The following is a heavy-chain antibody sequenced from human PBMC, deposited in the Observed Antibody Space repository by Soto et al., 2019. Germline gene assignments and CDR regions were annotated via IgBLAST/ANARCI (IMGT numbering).Heavy chain of an antibody. CDR2: ISAYNGNT. D-gene: IGHD2-2*01. CDR3: ARDVRPYCSSTSCYPNWFDP. CDR1: GYTFTSYG. V-gene: IGHV1-18*01. Sequence: QVQLVQSGAEVKKPGASVKVSCKASGYTFTSYGISWVRQAPGQGLEWMGWISAYNGNTNYAQKLQGRVTMTTHTSTSTAYMELRSLRSDDTAVYYCARDVRPYCSSTSCYPNWFDPWGQGTLVTVSS. J-gene: IGHJ5*02.